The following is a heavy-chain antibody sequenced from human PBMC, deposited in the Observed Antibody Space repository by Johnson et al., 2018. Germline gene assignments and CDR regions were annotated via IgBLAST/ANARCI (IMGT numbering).Heavy chain of an antibody. J-gene: IGHJ6*03. D-gene: IGHD3-3*01. CDR2: IWYDGSNK. CDR3: ARDSVYDFWSGYYYYMEV. V-gene: IGHV3-33*01. CDR1: GFTFSSYG. Sequence: QVQLVQSGGGVVQXGRSLRLXCAASGFTFSSYGMHWVRQAPGKGLEWVAVIWYDGSNKYYADSVKGRFTISRDNSKNTLYLQMNSLRAEDTAVYYCARDSVYDFWSGYYYYMEVWGKGTTVTVSS.